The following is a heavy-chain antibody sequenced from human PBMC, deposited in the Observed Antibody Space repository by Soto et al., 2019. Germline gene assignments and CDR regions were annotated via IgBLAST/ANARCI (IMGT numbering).Heavy chain of an antibody. CDR2: IYPGDSDT. J-gene: IGHJ3*01. CDR3: ARPRIAEYSSGWLDAFDF. D-gene: IGHD6-19*01. Sequence: PGESLKISCKGSGYSFTSYWIGWVRQMPGKGLEWMGIIYPGDSDTRYSPSFQGQVTISADKSISTAYLQWSSLKASDTAMYYCARPRIAEYSSGWLDAFDFWGQGTMVTVSS. CDR1: GYSFTSYW. V-gene: IGHV5-51*01.